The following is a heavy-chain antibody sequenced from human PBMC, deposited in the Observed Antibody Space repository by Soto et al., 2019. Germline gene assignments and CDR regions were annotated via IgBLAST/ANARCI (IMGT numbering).Heavy chain of an antibody. CDR3: ARDQLSYYDSSGYYYHTFDY. CDR2: ISGSGGST. V-gene: IGHV3-23*01. Sequence: GSLRLSCAASGFTFSSYAMSWVRQAPGKGLEWVSAISGSGGSTYYADSVKGRFTISRDNSKNTLYLQMSSLRSEDTAVYYCARDQLSYYDSSGYYYHTFDYWGQGTLVTVSS. CDR1: GFTFSSYA. J-gene: IGHJ4*02. D-gene: IGHD3-22*01.